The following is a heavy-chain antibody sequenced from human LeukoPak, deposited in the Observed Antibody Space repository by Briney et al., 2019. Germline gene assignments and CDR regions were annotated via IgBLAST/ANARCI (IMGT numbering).Heavy chain of an antibody. D-gene: IGHD7-27*01. Sequence: GGPLRLSCAASGFTFSNHGMNWVRQAPGKGLEWLSGVSPPGGGTYYADSVKGRFTISRDDSKNTLSLQMNSLRVEDTAVYHCARDLAWGAFDYWGQGTLVTVSS. CDR1: GFTFSNHG. V-gene: IGHV3-23*01. CDR2: VSPPGGGT. J-gene: IGHJ4*02. CDR3: ARDLAWGAFDY.